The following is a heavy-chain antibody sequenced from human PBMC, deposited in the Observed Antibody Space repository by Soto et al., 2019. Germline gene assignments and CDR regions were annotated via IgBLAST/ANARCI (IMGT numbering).Heavy chain of an antibody. V-gene: IGHV1-46*01. CDR1: GSAITRYY. CDR2: INPGGGSA. Sequence: QVDLVQSGAEVKKPGASVTISCKASGSAITRYYIHWVRQAPGRGLEWMGIINPGGGSASYAQKFRDRVNIDKATSTGTVYMDLRSLRTEDTAVYYCARDTSGWSLNGLDVWGQGTTVNVSS. CDR3: ARDTSGWSLNGLDV. J-gene: IGHJ6*02. D-gene: IGHD6-19*01.